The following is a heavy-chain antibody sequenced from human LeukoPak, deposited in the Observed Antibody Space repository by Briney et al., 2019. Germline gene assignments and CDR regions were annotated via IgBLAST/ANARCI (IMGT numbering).Heavy chain of an antibody. CDR3: ARDSPTTGGSDY. V-gene: IGHV1-18*01. CDR1: GYTFTSYD. CDR2: ISAYNGNT. D-gene: IGHD4-17*01. J-gene: IGHJ4*02. Sequence: ASVKVSCKASGYTFTSYDISWVRQAPGQGLEWMGWISAYNGNTNYAQKLQGRVTMTTDTSTSTAYMELRSLRSDATAVYYCARDSPTTGGSDYWGQGTLVTVSS.